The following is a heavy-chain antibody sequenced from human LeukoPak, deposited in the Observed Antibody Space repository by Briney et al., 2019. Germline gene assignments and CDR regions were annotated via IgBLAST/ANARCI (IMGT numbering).Heavy chain of an antibody. V-gene: IGHV3-74*01. J-gene: IGHJ4*02. Sequence: PGGSLRLSCAASGFTLSSYWKHWVRQAPGKGLVWVSRINSDGSSTSYADSVKGRFTISRDNAKNTLYLQMNSLRAEDTAVYYCATWWEGIAAQEFIFWGQGTLVTVSS. CDR3: ATWWEGIAAQEFIF. CDR1: GFTLSSYW. CDR2: INSDGSST. D-gene: IGHD6-13*01.